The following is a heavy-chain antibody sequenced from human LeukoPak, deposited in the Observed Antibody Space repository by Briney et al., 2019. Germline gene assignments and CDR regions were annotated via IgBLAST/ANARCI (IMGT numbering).Heavy chain of an antibody. CDR1: GFNFNSYN. CDR3: ARGGGFWSGYRPGSGYYYYYMDV. D-gene: IGHD3-3*01. J-gene: IGHJ6*03. Sequence: GGSLRLSCAASGFNFNSYNMNWVRQAPGKGLEWVANIKQDGSEKYYVDSVKGRFTISRDNAKNSLYLQMNSLRAEDTAVYYCARGGGFWSGYRPGSGYYYYYMDVWGKGTTVTVSS. CDR2: IKQDGSEK. V-gene: IGHV3-7*01.